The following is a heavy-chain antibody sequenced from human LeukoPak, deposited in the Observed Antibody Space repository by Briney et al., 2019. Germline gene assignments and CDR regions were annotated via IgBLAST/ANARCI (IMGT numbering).Heavy chain of an antibody. Sequence: PSETLSLTCTVSGGSLSSYYWSWIRQPPGKRLEWIGYIYYSGSAIYNPSLRSRVTISRDTSKNQFSLKLNSVTAADTAMYYCARDRGFSSAWGGGYYYGMDVWGKGTTVTVSS. CDR2: IYYSGSA. CDR1: GGSLSSYY. V-gene: IGHV4-59*01. D-gene: IGHD3-22*01. J-gene: IGHJ6*04. CDR3: ARDRGFSSAWGGGYYYGMDV.